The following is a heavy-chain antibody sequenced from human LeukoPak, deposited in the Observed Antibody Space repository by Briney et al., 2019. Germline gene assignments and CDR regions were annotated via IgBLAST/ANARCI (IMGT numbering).Heavy chain of an antibody. V-gene: IGHV4-39*01. J-gene: IGHJ4*02. D-gene: IGHD3-22*01. Sequence: GSLRLSCAASGFTFSSYNMNWVRQAPGKGLEWIGSIYYSGSTYYNPSLKSRVTISVDTSKNQFSLKLSSVTAADTAVYYCARLSYDSSGYYYEDYWGQGTLVTVSS. CDR3: ARLSYDSSGYYYEDY. CDR1: GFTFSSYN. CDR2: IYYSGST.